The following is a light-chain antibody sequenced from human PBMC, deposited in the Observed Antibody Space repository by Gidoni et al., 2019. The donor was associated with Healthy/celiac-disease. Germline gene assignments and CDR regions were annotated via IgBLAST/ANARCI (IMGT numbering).Light chain of an antibody. CDR2: DAS. CDR3: QQYDNLPLT. Sequence: DIQMTQSPSSLSASVGDRVTITCQASQDISNYLNWYQQKPGKAPKLLFYDASNLETGVPSRFSGSGSATDFTFTISSLPPEDIATYYCQQYDNLPLTFGGGTKVEIK. CDR1: QDISNY. J-gene: IGKJ4*01. V-gene: IGKV1-33*01.